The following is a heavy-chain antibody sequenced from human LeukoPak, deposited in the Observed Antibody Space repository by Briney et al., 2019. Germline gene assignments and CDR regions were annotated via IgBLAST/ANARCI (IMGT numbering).Heavy chain of an antibody. Sequence: PGTSLRLSCAASGFTFSHYAMHWVRQAPGKGLEWVAVIWYDGSHDTYTDSVKGRFTVSRDNSKNALHLQMNSLRVEDTAVYYCAKEGDYCSSSGCHKRGIDYWGQGTLVTVSS. J-gene: IGHJ4*02. CDR1: GFTFSHYA. CDR3: AKEGDYCSSSGCHKRGIDY. D-gene: IGHD2-2*01. CDR2: IWYDGSHD. V-gene: IGHV3-33*06.